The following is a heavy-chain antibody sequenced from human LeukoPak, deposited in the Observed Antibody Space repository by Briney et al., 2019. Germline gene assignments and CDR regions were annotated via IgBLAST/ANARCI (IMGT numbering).Heavy chain of an antibody. CDR3: ARQYSSGWSDLDF. J-gene: IGHJ4*02. CDR2: ISSSSGSI. D-gene: IGHD6-19*01. Sequence: GGSLRLSCVASGFTFSYYTMNWVRQAPGRGLEWVSSISSSSGSISYADSVKGQFTISRDNAKNSLFLQMDSLRAEDTAVYYCARQYSSGWSDLDFWGQGTLVTVSS. CDR1: GFTFSYYT. V-gene: IGHV3-21*01.